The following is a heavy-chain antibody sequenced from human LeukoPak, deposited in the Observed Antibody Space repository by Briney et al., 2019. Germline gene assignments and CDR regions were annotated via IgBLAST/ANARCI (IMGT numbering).Heavy chain of an antibody. CDR1: GFTFSTYA. CDR3: VKDRSDSSSWYGQFEY. Sequence: GGSLRLSCAASGFTFSTYAMNWVRQAPGKGLEWVSAMSGSGGSTYYADSVKGRFTISRDNSKNTLYLQMNSLRAEDTAVFYCVKDRSDSSSWYGQFEYWGQGTLVTVSP. CDR2: MSGSGGST. J-gene: IGHJ4*02. D-gene: IGHD6-13*01. V-gene: IGHV3-23*01.